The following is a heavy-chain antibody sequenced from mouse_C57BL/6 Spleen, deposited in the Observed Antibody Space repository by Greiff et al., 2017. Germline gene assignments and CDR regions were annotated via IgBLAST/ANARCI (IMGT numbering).Heavy chain of an antibody. CDR3: ARSTVVAGWYFDV. CDR2: TFYSGIT. CDR1: GFSINSDCY. V-gene: IGHV3-3*01. Sequence: EVQLQQSGPSLVRPSQTLSLTCTVTGFSINSDCYWIWIRQFPGNKLEYIGYTFYSGITYYNPSLESRTYITRDTSKNQFSLKLSSVTTEDTATYYCARSTVVAGWYFDVWGTGTTVTVSS. D-gene: IGHD1-1*01. J-gene: IGHJ1*03.